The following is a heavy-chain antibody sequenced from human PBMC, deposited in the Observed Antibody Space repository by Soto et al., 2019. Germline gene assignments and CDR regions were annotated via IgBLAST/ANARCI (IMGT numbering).Heavy chain of an antibody. CDR3: ARDLFSTVTTPYFQH. V-gene: IGHV3-66*01. CDR1: GFTVSSNY. D-gene: IGHD4-17*01. J-gene: IGHJ1*01. CDR2: IYSGGST. Sequence: EVQLVESGEGLVQPGGSLRLSCAASGFTVSSNYMSWVSQAPGKGLEWVSVIYSGGSTYYADSVKGRFTISRDNSKNTLYLQMNSLRAEDTAVYYCARDLFSTVTTPYFQHWGQGTLVTVSS.